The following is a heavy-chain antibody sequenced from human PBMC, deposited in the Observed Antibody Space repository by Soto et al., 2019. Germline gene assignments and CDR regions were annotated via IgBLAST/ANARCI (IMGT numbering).Heavy chain of an antibody. CDR3: ARRAPGGAYDFWSGYYYYYGMDV. CDR1: GGSISSYY. D-gene: IGHD3-3*01. V-gene: IGHV4-59*01. J-gene: IGHJ6*02. CDR2: IYYSGST. Sequence: SETLSLTCTVSGGSISSYYWSWIRQPPGKGLEWIGYIYYSGSTNYNPSLKSRVTISVDTSKNQFSLKLSSVTAADTAVYYCARRAPGGAYDFWSGYYYYYGMDVWGQGTTVTVSS.